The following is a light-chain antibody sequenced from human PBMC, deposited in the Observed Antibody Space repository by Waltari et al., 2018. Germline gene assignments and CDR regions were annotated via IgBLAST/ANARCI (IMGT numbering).Light chain of an antibody. CDR1: SPTIRAGLD. V-gene: IGLV1-40*01. CDR2: GSR. CDR3: QSFDRSLSGVI. Sequence: QSVLTQPPSVSGAPGQRATTSCTGSSPTIRAGLDVSWYQQLPRTAPQLLTYGSRNRPSGVPDRFSASKSGTSASLAITGLQAEDEADYYCQSFDRSLSGVIFGGGTKLTVL. J-gene: IGLJ2*01.